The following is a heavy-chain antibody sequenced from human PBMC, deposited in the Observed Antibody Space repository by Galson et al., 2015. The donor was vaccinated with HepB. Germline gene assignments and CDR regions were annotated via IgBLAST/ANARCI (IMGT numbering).Heavy chain of an antibody. D-gene: IGHD1-26*01. CDR2: ISSSSSYI. Sequence: SLRLSCAASGFTFSSYSMNWVRQAPGKGLEWVSSISSSSSYIYYADSVKGRFTISRDNAKNSLYLQMNSLRAEDTAVYYCAREGSSGSYFVSPGLTRDYYYYGMDVWGQGTTVTVSS. J-gene: IGHJ6*02. V-gene: IGHV3-21*01. CDR3: AREGSSGSYFVSPGLTRDYYYYGMDV. CDR1: GFTFSSYS.